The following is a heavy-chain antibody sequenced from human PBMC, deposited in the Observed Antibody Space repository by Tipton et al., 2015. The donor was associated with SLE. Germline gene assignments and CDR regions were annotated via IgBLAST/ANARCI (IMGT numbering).Heavy chain of an antibody. Sequence: TLSLTCSVSGVSIRTHYWSWIRQSPGKGLEWIVYTYNNDRTKYNPSLQSRVTVSVDTTKNHFSLKLTSVIAADTAVYYCARDIEAPGDFLYFDYWGQGILVTVSS. CDR3: ARDIEAPGDFLYFDY. CDR1: GVSIRTHY. V-gene: IGHV4-59*11. J-gene: IGHJ4*02. CDR2: TYNNDRT. D-gene: IGHD7-27*01.